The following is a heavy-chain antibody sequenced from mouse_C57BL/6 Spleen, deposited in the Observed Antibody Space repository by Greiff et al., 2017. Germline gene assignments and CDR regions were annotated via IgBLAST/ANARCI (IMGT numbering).Heavy chain of an antibody. CDR2: IDPSDSET. J-gene: IGHJ4*01. CDR3: ARNGYVPGYAMDY. CDR1: GYTFTSYW. Sequence: QVQLKQPGAELVRPGSSVKLSCKASGYTFTSYWMHWVKQRPIQGLEWIGNIDPSDSETHYNQKFKDKATLTVDKSSSTAYMQLSSLTSEDSAVYYCARNGYVPGYAMDYWGQGTSVTVSS. D-gene: IGHD2-2*01. V-gene: IGHV1-52*01.